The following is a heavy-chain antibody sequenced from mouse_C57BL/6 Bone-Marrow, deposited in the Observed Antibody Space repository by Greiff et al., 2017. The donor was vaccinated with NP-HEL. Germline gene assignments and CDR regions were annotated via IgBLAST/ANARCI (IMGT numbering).Heavy chain of an antibody. J-gene: IGHJ1*03. D-gene: IGHD2-2*01. V-gene: IGHV1-82*01. CDR3: ARPYGNDGYWYFDV. CDR1: GYAFSSSW. CDR2: IYPGDGDT. Sequence: QVQLKQSGPELVKPGASVKISCKASGYAFSSSWMHWVKQRPGKGLEWMGRIYPGDGDTNYNGKFKGKATLTADQSSSTAYMPLSSLTSEDSAVYCCARPYGNDGYWYFDVWGTGTTVTVSS.